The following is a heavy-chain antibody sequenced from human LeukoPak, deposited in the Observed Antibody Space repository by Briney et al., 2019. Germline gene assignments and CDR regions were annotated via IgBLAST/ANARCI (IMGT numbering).Heavy chain of an antibody. D-gene: IGHD5-18*01. J-gene: IGHJ4*02. CDR1: GFTFSSYS. CDR2: ISSSSSYV. V-gene: IGHV3-21*01. Sequence: GGSLRLSCAASGFTFSSYSMNRVRQAPGKGLEWVSSISSSSSYVYYADSVKGRFTISRDNAKNSLYLQMNSLRAEDTAVYYCARGRTTAMVPFDYWGQGTLVTVSP. CDR3: ARGRTTAMVPFDY.